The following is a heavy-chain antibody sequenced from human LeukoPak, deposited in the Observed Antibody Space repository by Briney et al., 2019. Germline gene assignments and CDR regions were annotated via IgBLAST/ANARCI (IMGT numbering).Heavy chain of an antibody. Sequence: GGSLRLSCAASGFTFSSYGMNWVRQAPGKGLEWVSSISTSSSYIYYADSVKGRFTISRDNANNSLYLQMNSLRVEDTAVYYCTRDLMDYDVSTGLHHYYMDVWGQGTTVTVSS. CDR1: GFTFSSYG. CDR2: ISTSSSYI. V-gene: IGHV3-21*01. D-gene: IGHD3-9*01. CDR3: TRDLMDYDVSTGLHHYYMDV. J-gene: IGHJ6*02.